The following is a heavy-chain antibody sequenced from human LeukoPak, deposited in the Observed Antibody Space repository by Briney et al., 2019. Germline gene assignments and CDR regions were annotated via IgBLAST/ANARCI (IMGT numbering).Heavy chain of an antibody. D-gene: IGHD3-22*01. V-gene: IGHV4-34*01. CDR2: INHSGST. CDR3: ARHSPYYYDSSGLDY. Sequence: PSETLSLTCAVYGGSFSGYYWSWIRQPPGKGLEWIGEINHSGSTNYNPSLKSRVTISVDTSKNQFSLELSSVTAADTAVYYCARHSPYYYDSSGLDYWGQGTLVTVSS. CDR1: GGSFSGYY. J-gene: IGHJ4*02.